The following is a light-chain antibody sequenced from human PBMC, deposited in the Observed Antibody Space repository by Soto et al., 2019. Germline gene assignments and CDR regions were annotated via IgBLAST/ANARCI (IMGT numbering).Light chain of an antibody. CDR3: HQYGSSSWK. J-gene: IGKJ1*01. V-gene: IGKV3-20*01. CDR2: GAS. CDR1: QSVSSSY. Sequence: EVVSAQSPVTISLFPGAVATHSRSASQSVSSSYLAWYQQKPGQASRLLIYGASSRATGISDRFSGSGSGTDFTLTISRLEPEDFAVYYCHQYGSSSWKFGQGTTVDIK.